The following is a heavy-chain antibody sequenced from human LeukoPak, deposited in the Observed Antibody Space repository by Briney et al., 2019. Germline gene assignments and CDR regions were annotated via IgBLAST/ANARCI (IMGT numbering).Heavy chain of an antibody. J-gene: IGHJ5*02. Sequence: PGGPLRLSCAASGFTFSSYAMSWVRQAPGKGLEWVSAISGSGGSTYYADSVKGRFTISRDNSKNTLYLQMNSLRAEDTAVYYCAKDGEYSGSYFDWFDPWGQGTLVTVSS. CDR3: AKDGEYSGSYFDWFDP. V-gene: IGHV3-23*01. D-gene: IGHD1-26*01. CDR1: GFTFSSYA. CDR2: ISGSGGST.